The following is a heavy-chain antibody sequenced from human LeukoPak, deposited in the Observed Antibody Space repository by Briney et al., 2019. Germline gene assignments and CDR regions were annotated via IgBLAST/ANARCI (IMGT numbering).Heavy chain of an antibody. J-gene: IGHJ4*02. CDR3: ATFPFGESRFD. V-gene: IGHV1-3*01. Sequence: GASVKVSCKASGYTFTSYAMHWVRQAPGQRLEWMGWINAGNGNTKYSQKFQGRVTMTEDTSTDTAYMELSSLRSEDTAVYYCATFPFGESRFDWGQGTLVTVSS. CDR1: GYTFTSYA. D-gene: IGHD3-10*01. CDR2: INAGNGNT.